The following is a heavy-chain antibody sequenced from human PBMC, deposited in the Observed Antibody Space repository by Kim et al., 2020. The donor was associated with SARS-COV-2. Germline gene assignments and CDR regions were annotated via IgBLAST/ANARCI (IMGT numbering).Heavy chain of an antibody. CDR2: IIPILGIA. CDR1: GGTFSSYA. J-gene: IGHJ4*02. CDR3: ARDPSSGYDPHLFDY. D-gene: IGHD5-12*01. V-gene: IGHV1-69*04. Sequence: SVKVSCKASGGTFSSYAISWVRQAPGQGLEWMGRIIPILGIANYAQKFQGRVTITADKSTSTAYMELSSLRSEDTAVYYCARDPSSGYDPHLFDYWGQG.